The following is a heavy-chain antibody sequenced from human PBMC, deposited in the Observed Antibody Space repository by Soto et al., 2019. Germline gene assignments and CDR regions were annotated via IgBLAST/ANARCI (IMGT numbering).Heavy chain of an antibody. Sequence: QVQLQESGPGLVKPSETLSLTCTVSGGSISSYYWSWIRQPPGQGLEWIGYIYYSGSTNYNPSLKGRVTISVDTSKNHFSLKLRSVTAADTGMYYCAREGGSGWSSYYYGMDVWGRGATVTVSS. CDR3: AREGGSGWSSYYYGMDV. V-gene: IGHV4-59*01. CDR2: IYYSGST. D-gene: IGHD6-19*01. J-gene: IGHJ6*02. CDR1: GGSISSYY.